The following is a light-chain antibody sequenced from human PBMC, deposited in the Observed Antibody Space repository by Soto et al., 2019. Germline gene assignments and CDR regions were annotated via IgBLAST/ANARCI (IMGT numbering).Light chain of an antibody. CDR3: QAYDYSLTASV. CDR2: GNR. Sequence: QSALTQPHSVSGSPGQSVTISCTGNSSNLGAGYDVHWYQQLPGAAPELVIFGNRNRPSGVPERFSGSKSGTSASLAITGLQAEDEADYYCQAYDYSLTASVFGGGTKLTVL. J-gene: IGLJ3*02. V-gene: IGLV1-40*01. CDR1: SSNLGAGYD.